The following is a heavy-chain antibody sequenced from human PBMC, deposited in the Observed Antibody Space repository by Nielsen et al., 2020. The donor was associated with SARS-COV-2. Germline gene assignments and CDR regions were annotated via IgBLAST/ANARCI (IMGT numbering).Heavy chain of an antibody. V-gene: IGHV3-21*06. CDR2: ISSRSSYI. CDR3: ARDDVDTAMVFVGSPDY. J-gene: IGHJ4*02. CDR1: GFTFSNYN. D-gene: IGHD5-18*01. Sequence: GESLKISCEASGFTFSNYNMNWVRQAPGKGLEWVSSISSRSSYIYYADSVKGRFTVSRDNSLYLEMNSLRAEDTAVYYCARDDVDTAMVFVGSPDYWGQGTLVTVSS.